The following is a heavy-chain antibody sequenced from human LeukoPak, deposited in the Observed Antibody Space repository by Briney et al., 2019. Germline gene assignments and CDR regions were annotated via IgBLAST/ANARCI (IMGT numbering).Heavy chain of an antibody. CDR1: GGSISSITYY. J-gene: IGHJ4*02. CDR2: MYYRGNT. Sequence: KPSETLSLTCTVSGGSISSITYYWGWISQPPGKGLEWVGHMYYRGNTFYSPSLKSRVTISVDTSKNQYSLKLRSVTAADTAVYYCARLYGNYQNYFDYWGQGTLVTVSS. V-gene: IGHV4-39*07. D-gene: IGHD1-7*01. CDR3: ARLYGNYQNYFDY.